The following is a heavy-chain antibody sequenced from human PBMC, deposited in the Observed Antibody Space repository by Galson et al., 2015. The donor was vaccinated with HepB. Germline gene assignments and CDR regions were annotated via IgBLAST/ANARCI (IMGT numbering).Heavy chain of an antibody. CDR1: GYTFTSYY. CDR3: ARDRDPHYDFWSGSIDTGFDY. Sequence: SVKVSCKASGYTFTSYYMHWVRQAPGQGLEWMGIINPSGGSTSYAQKFQGRVTMTRDTSTSTVYMELSSLRSEDTAVYYCARDRDPHYDFWSGSIDTGFDYWGQGTLVTVSS. D-gene: IGHD3-3*01. V-gene: IGHV1-46*01. J-gene: IGHJ4*02. CDR2: INPSGGST.